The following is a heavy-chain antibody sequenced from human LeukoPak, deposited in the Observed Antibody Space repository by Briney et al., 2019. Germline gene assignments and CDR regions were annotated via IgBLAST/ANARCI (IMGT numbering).Heavy chain of an antibody. Sequence: SETLSLTCTVSGGSISTSNYYWGWIRQPPGKGLEWIGNIFYSGSTYYSPSLRSRVTISLDTSRNQFSLKLNCVSAADTAVYYCAGDVIRREVATPFDYWGQGTLVTVSS. D-gene: IGHD5-24*01. CDR1: GGSISTSNYY. CDR3: AGDVIRREVATPFDY. V-gene: IGHV4-39*07. J-gene: IGHJ4*02. CDR2: IFYSGST.